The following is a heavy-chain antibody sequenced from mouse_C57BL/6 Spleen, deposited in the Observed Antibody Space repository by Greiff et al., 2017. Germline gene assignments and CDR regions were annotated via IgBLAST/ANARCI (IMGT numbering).Heavy chain of an antibody. D-gene: IGHD1-1*01. V-gene: IGHV1-80*01. CDR3: ARKSSTTEKDY. Sequence: VQLQQSGAELVKPGASVKISCKASGYAFSSYWMNWVKQRPGKGLEWIGQIYPGDGDTNYNGKFKGKATLTADKSSSTAYMQLSSLTSEDSAVYFCARKSSTTEKDYWGESTTLTVSS. CDR2: IYPGDGDT. J-gene: IGHJ2*01. CDR1: GYAFSSYW.